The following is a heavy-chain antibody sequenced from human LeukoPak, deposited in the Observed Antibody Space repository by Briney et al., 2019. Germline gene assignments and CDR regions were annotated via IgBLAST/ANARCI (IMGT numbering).Heavy chain of an antibody. CDR1: GYTFTSYG. V-gene: IGHV1-18*01. Sequence: ASVKVSCKASGYTFTSYGISWVRQAPGQGLEWMGWISAYNGNTNYAQKLQGRVTMTTDTSTSTAYMELRSLRSDDTAVYYCARDEDYYDSSGVDYWGQVTLVTVSS. CDR3: ARDEDYYDSSGVDY. CDR2: ISAYNGNT. D-gene: IGHD3-22*01. J-gene: IGHJ4*02.